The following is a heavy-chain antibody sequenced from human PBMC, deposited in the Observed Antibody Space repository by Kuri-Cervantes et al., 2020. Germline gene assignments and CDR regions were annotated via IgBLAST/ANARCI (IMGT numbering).Heavy chain of an antibody. CDR2: INPSGGST. CDR3: ARDRAGIAAAGQRRYFDP. J-gene: IGHJ2*01. D-gene: IGHD6-13*01. CDR1: GYTFTSYY. Sequence: ASVKVSCKASGYTFTSYYMHWVRQAPGQGLEWMGIINPSGGSTSYAQKFQGRVTMTRDTSTSTVYMELSSLRSEDTAVYYCARDRAGIAAAGQRRYFDPWGRGTLVTVSS. V-gene: IGHV1-46*01.